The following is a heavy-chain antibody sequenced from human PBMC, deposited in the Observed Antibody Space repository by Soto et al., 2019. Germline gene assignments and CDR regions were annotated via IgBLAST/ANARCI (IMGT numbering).Heavy chain of an antibody. CDR2: IYSGTT. CDR1: CVSIISGGYS. D-gene: IGHD2-15*01. J-gene: IGHJ4*02. V-gene: IGHV4-30-2*01. Sequence: SETLSLTCAFSCVSIISGGYSWSWIRQPPGKGMEWIGYIYSGTTHYNPSLKSRVTISMDRSKNQVSLSLKSVTAADTAVYYCAREDSGAFFDFWGQGKLVTVSS. CDR3: AREDSGAFFDF.